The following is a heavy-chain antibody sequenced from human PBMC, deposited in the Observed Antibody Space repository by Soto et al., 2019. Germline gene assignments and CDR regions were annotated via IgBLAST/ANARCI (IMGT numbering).Heavy chain of an antibody. Sequence: PALSLTCVISGNSVPSNSAAWIWIRQSPSRGLEWLGRTYYRSKWYNDYTVSVKSRITINPDTSKNQFSLHLDSVIPGNRAVFSCGRVRKEDWEAYYGSDRAGGGKGTAV. J-gene: IGHJ6*03. D-gene: IGHD3-3*01. V-gene: IGHV6-1*01. CDR3: GRVRKEDWEAYYGSDRAG. CDR1: GNSVPSNSAA. CDR2: TYYRSKWYN.